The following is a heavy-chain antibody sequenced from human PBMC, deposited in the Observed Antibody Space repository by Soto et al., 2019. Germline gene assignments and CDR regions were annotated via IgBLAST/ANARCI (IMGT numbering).Heavy chain of an antibody. V-gene: IGHV4-4*02. CDR1: GGSISSSNW. D-gene: IGHD3-3*01. J-gene: IGHJ6*02. CDR3: ARAVAGPNPNQEWYYYYGMDV. CDR2: IYHSGST. Sequence: QVQLQESGPGLVKPSGTLSLTCAVSGGSISSSNWWSWVRQPPGKGLEWIGEIYHSGSTNYNPSLKSRVTISVDKSKNQFSLKLSSVTAADTAVYYCARAVAGPNPNQEWYYYYGMDVWGQGTTVTVSS.